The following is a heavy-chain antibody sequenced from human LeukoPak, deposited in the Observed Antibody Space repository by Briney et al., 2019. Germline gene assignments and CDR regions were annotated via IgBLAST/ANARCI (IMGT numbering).Heavy chain of an antibody. CDR3: DWQAYYYSRGPPV. J-gene: IGHJ4*02. CDR1: CGSISSYY. CDR2: IHYSGST. D-gene: IGHD3-22*01. V-gene: IGHV4-59*08. Sequence: SETLSLICSVSCGSISSYYWSWILHPPGKRLVWIGYIHYSGSTNTSHSLPIRVTISIDTDKVNFTLKLISVTTTDTAVYVYDWQAYYYSRGPPVWGQGTLVTVSS.